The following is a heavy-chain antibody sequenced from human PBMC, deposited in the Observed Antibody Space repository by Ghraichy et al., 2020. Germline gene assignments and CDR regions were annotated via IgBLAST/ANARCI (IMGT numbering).Heavy chain of an antibody. CDR1: GFSLSTSGVG. D-gene: IGHD2-2*01. CDR3: AHSSGYCSSTSCYSDFDY. CDR2: IYWDDDK. V-gene: IGHV2-5*02. Sequence: SGPTLVKPTQTLTLTCTFSGFSLSTSGVGVGWIRQPPGKALEWLALIYWDDDKRYSPSLKSRLTITKDTSKNQVVLTMTNMDPVDTATYYCAHSSGYCSSTSCYSDFDYWGQGTLVTVSS. J-gene: IGHJ4*02.